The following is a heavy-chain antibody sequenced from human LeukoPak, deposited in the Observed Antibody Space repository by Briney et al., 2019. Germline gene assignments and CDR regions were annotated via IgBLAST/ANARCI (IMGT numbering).Heavy chain of an antibody. D-gene: IGHD2-15*01. Sequence: PGGSLRLSCAASGFTLSDHYMDWVRQAPGGGLEWVGRIRNKANSSTTEYAASGKGRFTVSRDDSNSLLYLQMNSPKTEDTAVYYCARQGYCSGGSCRGQFYFDYWGQGTLVTVSS. CDR3: ARQGYCSGGSCRGQFYFDY. CDR1: GFTLSDHY. V-gene: IGHV3-72*01. CDR2: IRNKANSSTT. J-gene: IGHJ4*02.